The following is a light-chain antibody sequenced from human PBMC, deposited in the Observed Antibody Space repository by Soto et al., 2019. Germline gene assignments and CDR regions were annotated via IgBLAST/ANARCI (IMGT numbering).Light chain of an antibody. CDR3: QQSDSTPYT. J-gene: IGKJ2*01. V-gene: IGKV1-39*01. Sequence: DIQMTQSPSSLSASVGDRVTITCRASQNIRNYLNWYQQKPGRAPKLLIYTASTLQSGVPSRFSGSGSGTDFSITINSLQHEDFSTYYYCQQSDSTPYTFGQGTKLDVK. CDR2: TAS. CDR1: QNIRNY.